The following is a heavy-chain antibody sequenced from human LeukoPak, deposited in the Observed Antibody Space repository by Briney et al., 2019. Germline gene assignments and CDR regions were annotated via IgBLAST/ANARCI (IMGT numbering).Heavy chain of an antibody. Sequence: QPGGSLRLSCAASGFSFSSYAMSWVRQAPGKGLEWVSSLSVSGDSTYYADSVKGRFTISRDNSKNTLYLQMNSLRAEDTAVYYCARDPSIAAAGTLHFDYWGQGTLVTVSS. CDR1: GFSFSSYA. CDR2: LSVSGDST. D-gene: IGHD6-13*01. CDR3: ARDPSIAAAGTLHFDY. V-gene: IGHV3-23*01. J-gene: IGHJ4*02.